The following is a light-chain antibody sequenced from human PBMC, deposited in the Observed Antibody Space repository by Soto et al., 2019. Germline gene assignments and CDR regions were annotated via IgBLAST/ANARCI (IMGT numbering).Light chain of an antibody. V-gene: IGKV3-15*01. J-gene: IGKJ5*01. CDR1: QSVSSN. CDR2: GAS. Sequence: EIVMTQSPATLSVSPGERATLSCRASQSVSSNLAWYQQKPGQAPRLLIYGASTRATGIPARFSGSGFGTEFTLTFSSLQSEDFAVYYCQQYNNWAITFGQGTRLEIK. CDR3: QQYNNWAIT.